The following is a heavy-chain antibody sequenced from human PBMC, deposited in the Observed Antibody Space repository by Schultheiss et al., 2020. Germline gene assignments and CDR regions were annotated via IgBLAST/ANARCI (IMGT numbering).Heavy chain of an antibody. CDR3: ARGPYGMIRDYYYYGMDV. CDR1: GGSISSYY. CDR2: IYYSGST. J-gene: IGHJ6*02. D-gene: IGHD3-16*01. Sequence: SQPLSLTCTVSGGSISSYYWSWIRQPPGKGLEWIGYIYYSGSTNYNPSLKSRVTISVDTSKNQFSLKLSSVTAADTAVYYCARGPYGMIRDYYYYGMDVWGQGTTVTVSS. V-gene: IGHV4-59*01.